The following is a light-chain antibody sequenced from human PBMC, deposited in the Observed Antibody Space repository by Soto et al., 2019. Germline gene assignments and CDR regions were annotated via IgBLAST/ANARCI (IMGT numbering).Light chain of an antibody. CDR1: QSVSNN. CDR3: QQYKYWPRA. V-gene: IGKV3D-15*01. Sequence: EIVLTQSPGTLSLSPVERATLSCRGXQSVSNNYFSWFQQKPGKAPRXLXACXSNMATGSPDRFSGSGSGTEFTLPISSLQSEDFAIYYFQQYKYWPRAFGGGTKVDIK. CDR2: CXS. J-gene: IGKJ4*01.